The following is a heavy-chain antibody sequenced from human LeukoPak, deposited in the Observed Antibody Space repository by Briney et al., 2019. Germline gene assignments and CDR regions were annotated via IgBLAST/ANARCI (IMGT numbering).Heavy chain of an antibody. CDR2: MNPSSGGT. Sequence: ASVKVSCKASGYTFTSYDINWVRQATGQGLEWMGWMNPSSGGTNYAQKFQGRVTMTRDTSISTAYMELSRLRSDDTAVYYCASLVRGLTGYHGGYYFDYWGQGTLVTVSS. CDR1: GYTFTSYD. CDR3: ASLVRGLTGYHGGYYFDY. D-gene: IGHD3-9*01. V-gene: IGHV1-2*02. J-gene: IGHJ4*02.